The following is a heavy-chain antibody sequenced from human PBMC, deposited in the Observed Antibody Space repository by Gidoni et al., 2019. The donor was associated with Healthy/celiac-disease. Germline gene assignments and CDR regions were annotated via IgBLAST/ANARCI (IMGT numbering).Heavy chain of an antibody. Sequence: EVQLVESGGGLVKPGGSLSLSCAAPGFPCSNAWMSWVRQAPGKGLEWVGRIKSKTDGGTTDYAAPVKGRFTISRDDSKNTLYLQMNSLKTEDTAVYYCTTESMVRGFDPWGQGTLVTVSS. CDR1: GFPCSNAW. V-gene: IGHV3-15*01. J-gene: IGHJ5*02. CDR3: TTESMVRGFDP. CDR2: IKSKTDGGTT. D-gene: IGHD3-10*01.